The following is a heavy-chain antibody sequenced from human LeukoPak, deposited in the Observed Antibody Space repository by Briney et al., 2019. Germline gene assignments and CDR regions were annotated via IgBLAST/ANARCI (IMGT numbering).Heavy chain of an antibody. CDR1: GFTFTSSA. V-gene: IGHV1-58*01. D-gene: IGHD3-3*01. J-gene: IGHJ4*02. CDR2: IVVGSGNT. Sequence: ASVKVSCKASGFTFTSSAVQWVRQARGQRLEWIGWIVVGSGNTNYAQKFQERVTITRDMSTSTAYMELSSLRSGDTAVYYCATGTIFGVATVDYWGQGTLATVSS. CDR3: ATGTIFGVATVDY.